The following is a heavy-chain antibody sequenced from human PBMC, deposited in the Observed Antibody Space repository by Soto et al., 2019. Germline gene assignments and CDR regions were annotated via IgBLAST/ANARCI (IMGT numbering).Heavy chain of an antibody. CDR2: IVVGSGNT. J-gene: IGHJ5*02. CDR1: GFTFTSSA. CDR3: ARSRELLGWFDP. D-gene: IGHD1-26*01. V-gene: IGHV1-58*02. Sequence: SVKVSCKASGFTFTSSAMQWVRQARGQRLEWIGWIVVGSGNTNYAQKFQERVTITRDMSTSTAYMELNSLRAEDTAVYYCARSRELLGWFDPWGQGTLVTVSS.